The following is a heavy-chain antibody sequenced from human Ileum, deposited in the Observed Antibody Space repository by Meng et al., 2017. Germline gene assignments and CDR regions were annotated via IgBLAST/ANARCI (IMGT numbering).Heavy chain of an antibody. J-gene: IGHJ5*02. CDR1: GSFISNYY. CDR2: NDYYGST. CDR3: ARRTSTRDSKFDP. Sequence: QVQLQELGPGLVKPSETLSLTCSVSGSFISNYYWSWIRQPPGKGLEWIGYNDYYGSTNYNPSLKSRVTISVDTSKNQFSLKLTSVTAADTAVYYCARRTSTRDSKFDPWGQGTLVTVSS. D-gene: IGHD2-2*01. V-gene: IGHV4-59*08.